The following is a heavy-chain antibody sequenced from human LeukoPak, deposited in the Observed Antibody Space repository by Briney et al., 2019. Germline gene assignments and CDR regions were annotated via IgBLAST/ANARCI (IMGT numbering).Heavy chain of an antibody. Sequence: GGSLRLSCTASGFTFSDYWMTWVRQAPGKGLEWVANIKQDGSAKYYVDHVKGRFTISRDNAKNSLYLQMDSLRVEDTATYYCARWRGSTSERSDYWGQGTLVTVSS. CDR1: GFTFSDYW. V-gene: IGHV3-7*01. D-gene: IGHD2-2*01. CDR2: IKQDGSAK. CDR3: ARWRGSTSERSDY. J-gene: IGHJ4*02.